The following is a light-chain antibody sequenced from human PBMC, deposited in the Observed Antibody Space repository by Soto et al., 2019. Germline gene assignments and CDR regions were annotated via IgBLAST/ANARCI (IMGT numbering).Light chain of an antibody. V-gene: IGKV3-15*01. CDR1: QSVSTN. CDR3: QQYHTWPIT. J-gene: IGKJ4*01. CDR2: GTS. Sequence: ETVMTQSPATLSVSPGERATLSCRASQSVSTNLAGYQQKPGQAPRLLIYGTSTRATGIPARFSGSGAGTEFTLTISSLQSEDCAIDYCQQYHTWPITFGGGTKVDNK.